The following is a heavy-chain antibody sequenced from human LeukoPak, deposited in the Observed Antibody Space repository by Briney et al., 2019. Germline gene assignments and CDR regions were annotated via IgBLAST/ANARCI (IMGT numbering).Heavy chain of an antibody. CDR2: IYSGGSA. D-gene: IGHD1-26*01. CDR1: GFTVSSNY. J-gene: IGHJ6*02. V-gene: IGHV3-53*01. Sequence: GGSLRLSCAASGFTVSSNYMSWVRQAPGKGLEWVSVIYSGGSAYYADSVKGRFTISRDNSKNTLYLQMNSLRAEDTAVYYCAKDRELTYYYGMDVWGQGTTVTVSS. CDR3: AKDRELTYYYGMDV.